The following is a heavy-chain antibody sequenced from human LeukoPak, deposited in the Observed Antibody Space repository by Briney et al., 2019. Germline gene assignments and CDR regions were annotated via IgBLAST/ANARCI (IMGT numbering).Heavy chain of an antibody. CDR3: ARELYSGFRHSPFDY. CDR2: IKEGGSET. Sequence: GGSLRLSCAASGFTFSSYWMSWVRQAPGKGLEWVANIKEGGSETYYVESVRGRFTISRDNAKNSLYLQMNSLRAEDTAVYYCARELYSGFRHSPFDYWGQRTLVTVSS. J-gene: IGHJ4*02. CDR1: GFTFSSYW. D-gene: IGHD5-12*01. V-gene: IGHV3-7*04.